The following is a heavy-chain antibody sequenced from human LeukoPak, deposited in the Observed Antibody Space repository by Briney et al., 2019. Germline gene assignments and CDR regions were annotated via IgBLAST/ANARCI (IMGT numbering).Heavy chain of an antibody. CDR2: IYYSGST. CDR1: GGSISSYY. D-gene: IGHD6-19*01. J-gene: IGHJ6*03. V-gene: IGHV4-59*01. Sequence: SETLSLTCTVSGGSISSYYWSWIRQPPGKGLEWIGYIYYSGSTSYNPSLKSRVTISVDTSKNQFSLKLSSVTAADTAVYYCARGSSGGTRYYYYYMDVWGKGTTVTVSS. CDR3: ARGSSGGTRYYYYYMDV.